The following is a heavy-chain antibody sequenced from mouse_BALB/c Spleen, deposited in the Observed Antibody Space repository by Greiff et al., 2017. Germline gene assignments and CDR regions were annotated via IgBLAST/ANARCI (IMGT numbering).Heavy chain of an antibody. J-gene: IGHJ2*01. CDR2: IYPGNSDT. CDR3: TLITTVVGPFYFDY. V-gene: IGHV1-5*01. Sequence: EVQLQQSGTVLARPGASVKMSCKASGYTFTSYWMHWVKQRPGQGLEWIGAIYPGNSDTSYNQKFKGKAKLTAVTSTSTAYMELSSLTNEDSAVYYCTLITTVVGPFYFDYWGQGTTLTVSS. CDR1: GYTFTSYW. D-gene: IGHD1-1*01.